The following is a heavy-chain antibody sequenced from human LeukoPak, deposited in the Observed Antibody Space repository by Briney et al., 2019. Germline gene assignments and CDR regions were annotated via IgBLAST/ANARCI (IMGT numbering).Heavy chain of an antibody. V-gene: IGHV4-61*02. CDR2: IYTSGST. CDR3: ARVVPAAHYGFDI. Sequence: KPSETLSLTCTVSGGSISSGSYYWNWIRQPAGKGLDWIGRIYTSGSTNYSPSFKSRVTISVDTSKNQFSLKLNSVTAADTAVYYCARVVPAAHYGFDIWGQGAMVTVSS. J-gene: IGHJ3*02. CDR1: GGSISSGSYY. D-gene: IGHD2-2*01.